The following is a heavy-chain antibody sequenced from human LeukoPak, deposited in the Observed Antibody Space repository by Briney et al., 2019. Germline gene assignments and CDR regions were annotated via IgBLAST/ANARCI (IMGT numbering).Heavy chain of an antibody. CDR2: IYHSGST. Sequence: SGTLSLTCAVSGGSISSSNWWSWVRQPPGKGLEWIGEIYHSGSTNYNPSLKSRVTISVDKSKNQFSLRLSSVTAADTAVYYCARSGYYGSGSPGAFDIWGQGTMVTVSS. CDR1: GGSISSSNW. CDR3: ARSGYYGSGSPGAFDI. J-gene: IGHJ3*02. V-gene: IGHV4-4*02. D-gene: IGHD3-10*01.